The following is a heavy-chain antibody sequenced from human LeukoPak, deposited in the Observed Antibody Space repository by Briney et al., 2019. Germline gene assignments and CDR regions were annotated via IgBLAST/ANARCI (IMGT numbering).Heavy chain of an antibody. V-gene: IGHV3-20*04. CDR3: ARDQGLSSYYYYMDV. J-gene: IGHJ6*03. CDR1: GFTFDDYG. CDR2: INWNGGST. D-gene: IGHD3/OR15-3a*01. Sequence: PGGSLRLSCAASGFTFDDYGMSWVRQAPGKGLGWVSGINWNGGSTGYADSVKGRFTISRDNAKNSLYLQMNSLRAEDTALYYCARDQGLSSYYYYMDVWGKGTTVTVSS.